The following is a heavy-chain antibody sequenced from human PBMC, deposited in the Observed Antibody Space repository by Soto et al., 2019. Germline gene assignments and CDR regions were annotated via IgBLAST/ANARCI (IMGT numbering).Heavy chain of an antibody. V-gene: IGHV1-69*01. D-gene: IGHD5-12*01. CDR3: ARGRGYSGDDHYYYFDMDV. Sequence: QVQLVQSGAEVKKPASSVKVSCKASGGTFNNYPITGVRQAPGEVLEWMGGSIPMFGTANYAQNFQGRVTISVDESTSTADMELSSLRSEDTAVYYCARGRGYSGDDHYYYFDMDVWGQGTTVTVSS. CDR2: SIPMFGTA. J-gene: IGHJ6*02. CDR1: GGTFNNYP.